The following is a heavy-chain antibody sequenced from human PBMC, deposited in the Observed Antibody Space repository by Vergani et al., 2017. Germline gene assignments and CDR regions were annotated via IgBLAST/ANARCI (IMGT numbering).Heavy chain of an antibody. CDR3: AKGFVRGDFFDY. CDR2: ISGSGGST. V-gene: IGHV3-23*01. J-gene: IGHJ4*02. D-gene: IGHD3-16*01. Sequence: EVQLLESGGGLVQPGGSLRLSCAASGFTFSSYAMSWVRQAPGKGLEWVSAISGSGGSTYYADSVKGRFTISRDNSKNTLYLQMNSLRAEDTALYYCAKGFVRGDFFDYWGQGTLVTVSS. CDR1: GFTFSSYA.